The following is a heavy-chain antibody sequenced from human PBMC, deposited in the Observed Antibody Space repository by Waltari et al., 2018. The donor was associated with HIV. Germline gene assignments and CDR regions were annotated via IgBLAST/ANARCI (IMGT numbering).Heavy chain of an antibody. CDR2: DWNGGNNK. J-gene: IGHJ1*01. CDR3: AKGIGDNPAEYFQN. CDR1: GFTVSHSA. Sequence: QVQLVESGGGVVQPGGSLGLPCAASGFTVSHSARHWVHQAPGKGLEWVAGDWNGGNNKNYADSVKGRFTIFRDISMNTLYLQMNSLRLEDTAMYYCAKGIGDNPAEYFQNWGQGTLATVSS. V-gene: IGHV3-30*02. D-gene: IGHD2-21*01.